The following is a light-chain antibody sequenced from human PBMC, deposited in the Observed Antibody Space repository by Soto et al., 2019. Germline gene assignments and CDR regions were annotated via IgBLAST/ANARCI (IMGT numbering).Light chain of an antibody. CDR2: RAS. V-gene: IGKV3-15*01. CDR3: QQYNNWPLT. Sequence: EVVMTQSPATLSMSPGDRATLSCRASQRVGINVAWYQQKPGQAPRLLIYRASARATGVPARFSGSESGTEFTLFTLTISSLQSEDFAVYYCQQYNNWPLTFGGGTKVEIK. CDR1: QRVGIN. J-gene: IGKJ4*01.